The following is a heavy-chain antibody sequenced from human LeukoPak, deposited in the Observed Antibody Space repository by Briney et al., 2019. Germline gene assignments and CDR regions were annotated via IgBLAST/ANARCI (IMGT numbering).Heavy chain of an antibody. J-gene: IGHJ4*02. V-gene: IGHV4-34*01. D-gene: IGHD3-22*01. CDR1: GGSFSGYY. CDR3: ARGDYYDSSVPGY. Sequence: SETLSLTCAVYGGSFSGYYWSWIRQPPGKGLEWIGEINHSGSTNYNPSLKSRVTISVDTSKNQFSLKLSSVTAADTAVFYCARGDYYDSSVPGYWGQGALVTVSS. CDR2: INHSGST.